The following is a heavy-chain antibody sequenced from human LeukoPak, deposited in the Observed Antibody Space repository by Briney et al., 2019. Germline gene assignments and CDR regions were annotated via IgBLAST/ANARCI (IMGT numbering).Heavy chain of an antibody. CDR1: GFTFSSYW. D-gene: IGHD3-22*01. V-gene: IGHV3-74*01. J-gene: IGHJ3*02. CDR2: INPDGSST. Sequence: GGSLRLSCAASGFTFSSYWMHWVRQAPGKGLVWVSRINPDGSSTTYADSVKGRFTISRDNAKNTVYLQMNSLRAEDTAVYHCARAKYFYDSSGYYWSGAFDIWGQGTMVTVSS. CDR3: ARAKYFYDSSGYYWSGAFDI.